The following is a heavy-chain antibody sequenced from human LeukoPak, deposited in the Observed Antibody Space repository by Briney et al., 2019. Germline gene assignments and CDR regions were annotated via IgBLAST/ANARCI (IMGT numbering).Heavy chain of an antibody. CDR2: ISAYNGNT. Sequence: GASVKVSCKASGYTFPSYGISWVRQAPGQGLEWMGWISAYNGNTNYAQKLQGRVTMTTDTSTSTAYMELRSLRSDDTAVYYCARVKGGDSSGWYWSDAFDIWGQGTMVTVSS. V-gene: IGHV1-18*01. J-gene: IGHJ3*02. CDR3: ARVKGGDSSGWYWSDAFDI. D-gene: IGHD6-19*01. CDR1: GYTFPSYG.